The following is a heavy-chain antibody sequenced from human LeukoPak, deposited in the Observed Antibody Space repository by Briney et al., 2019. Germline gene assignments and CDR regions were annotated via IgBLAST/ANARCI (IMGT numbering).Heavy chain of an antibody. J-gene: IGHJ5*02. CDR1: GGSVSSGSYY. Sequence: SETLSLTCTVSGGSVSSGSYYWSWIRQPSGKGMEWIGYIYYSGSTNYNPSLKSRVTISVDTSKNQFSLKLSSVTAADTAVYYCAAYYYDSSGYVYWFDPWGQGTLVTVSS. CDR2: IYYSGST. D-gene: IGHD3-22*01. V-gene: IGHV4-61*01. CDR3: AAYYYDSSGYVYWFDP.